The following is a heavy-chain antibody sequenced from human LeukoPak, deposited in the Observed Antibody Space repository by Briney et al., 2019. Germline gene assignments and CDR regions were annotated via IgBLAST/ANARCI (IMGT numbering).Heavy chain of an antibody. J-gene: IGHJ4*02. Sequence: PSETLSLTCTVSGGSISSSSYYWGWIRQPPGKGLEWIGSIYYSGSTYYNPSLKSRVTISVDTSKNQFSLKLSSVTAADTAVYYCARGLVPGYCSGGSCPDYFDYWGQGTLVTVSS. CDR3: ARGLVPGYCSGGSCPDYFDY. CDR2: IYYSGST. D-gene: IGHD2-15*01. CDR1: GGSISSSSYY. V-gene: IGHV4-39*07.